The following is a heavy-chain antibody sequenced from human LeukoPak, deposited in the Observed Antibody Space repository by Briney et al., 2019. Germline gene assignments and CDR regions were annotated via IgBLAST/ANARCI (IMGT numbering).Heavy chain of an antibody. CDR3: ARDGYSGYDFDY. D-gene: IGHD5-12*01. V-gene: IGHV3-20*04. CDR2: INWNGGST. J-gene: IGHJ4*02. Sequence: GGSLRLSCAASGFTFDDYGMSWVRQAPGKGLEWVSGINWNGGSTGYADSVKGRFTISRDNAKNSLYLQMNSLRAEDTAVYYCARDGYSGYDFDYWGQGTLVTVSS. CDR1: GFTFDDYG.